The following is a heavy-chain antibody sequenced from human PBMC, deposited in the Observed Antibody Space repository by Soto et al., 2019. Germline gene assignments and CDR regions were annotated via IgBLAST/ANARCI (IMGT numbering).Heavy chain of an antibody. J-gene: IGHJ6*02. Sequence: QVQLVESGGGVVQPGRSLRLSCAASGFTFISYAMHWVRQAPGKGLEWVAVISFDGSTEYYADSVKGRFTISRDNSKNTVYLQMNGLRSEDTAVYYWARSRHGSGSYTHFYYGLAVWGQGTTVTVSS. V-gene: IGHV3-30-3*01. CDR3: ARSRHGSGSYTHFYYGLAV. CDR1: GFTFISYA. CDR2: ISFDGSTE. D-gene: IGHD3-10*01.